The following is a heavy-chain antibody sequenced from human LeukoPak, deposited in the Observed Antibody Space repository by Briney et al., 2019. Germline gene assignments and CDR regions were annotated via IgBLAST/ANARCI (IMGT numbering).Heavy chain of an antibody. D-gene: IGHD6-13*01. V-gene: IGHV3-30*18. J-gene: IGHJ4*02. CDR2: ISYDGSNK. CDR1: GFNFSSYG. Sequence: GGSLRLSCAASGFNFSSYGMHWVRQAPGKGLEWVAVISYDGSNKYYADSVKGRFTISRDNSKNTLYLQMNSLRAEDTAVYYCAKVPPSSSWYFDYWGQGALVTVSS. CDR3: AKVPPSSSWYFDY.